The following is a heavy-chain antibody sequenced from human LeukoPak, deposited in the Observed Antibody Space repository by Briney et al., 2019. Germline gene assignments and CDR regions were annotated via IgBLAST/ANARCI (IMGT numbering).Heavy chain of an antibody. V-gene: IGHV1-69*04. Sequence: ASVKVSCKASGGTFISYAISWLRQAPAQGLEWMGRIIPILGRANYAQKFQGRVPITADKSTSTAYMELSSLRSEDTAVYYCARDRDYYGSGAPNDYWGQGTLVTVSS. D-gene: IGHD3-10*01. CDR2: IIPILGRA. CDR1: GGTFISYA. CDR3: ARDRDYYGSGAPNDY. J-gene: IGHJ4*02.